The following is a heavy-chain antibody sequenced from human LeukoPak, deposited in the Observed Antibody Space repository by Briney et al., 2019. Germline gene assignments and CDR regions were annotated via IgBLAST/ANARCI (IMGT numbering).Heavy chain of an antibody. J-gene: IGHJ4*02. V-gene: IGHV1-69*13. CDR2: IIPIFGTA. CDR1: GYTFTSYA. D-gene: IGHD6-19*01. CDR3: ARGTDITVAGNY. Sequence: SVKVSCKASGYTFTSYAMHWVRQAPGQGLEWMGGIIPIFGTANYAQKFQGRVTITADESTSTAYMELSSLRSEDTAVYYCARGTDITVAGNYWGQGILVTVSS.